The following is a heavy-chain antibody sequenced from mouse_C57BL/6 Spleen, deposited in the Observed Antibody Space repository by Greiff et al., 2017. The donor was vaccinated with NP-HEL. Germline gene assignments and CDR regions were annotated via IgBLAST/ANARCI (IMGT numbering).Heavy chain of an antibody. CDR1: GYTFTSYT. Sequence: VQLQQSGAELARPGASVKMSCKASGYTFTSYTMHWVKQRPGQGLEWIGYINPSSGYTKYNQKFKDKATLTADKSSSTAYMQLSSLTSGDSAVYYCARSGLAETEGDYWGKGTTVTVSS. J-gene: IGHJ2*01. CDR2: INPSSGYT. V-gene: IGHV1-4*01. CDR3: ARSGLAETEGDY. D-gene: IGHD3-1*01.